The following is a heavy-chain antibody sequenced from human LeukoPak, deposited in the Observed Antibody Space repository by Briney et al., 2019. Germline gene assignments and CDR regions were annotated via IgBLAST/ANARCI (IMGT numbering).Heavy chain of an antibody. V-gene: IGHV1-69*05. CDR1: GGTFSSYA. J-gene: IGHJ4*02. CDR2: IIPIFGTA. D-gene: IGHD6-13*01. Sequence: WSSVRDSCKASGGTFSSYAISWVRQAPGQGLEWMGRIIPIFGTANYAQKFQGRVTITTDESTSTAYMELSSLRSEDTAVYYCARERSSSDFDYWGQGTLVTVSS. CDR3: ARERSSSDFDY.